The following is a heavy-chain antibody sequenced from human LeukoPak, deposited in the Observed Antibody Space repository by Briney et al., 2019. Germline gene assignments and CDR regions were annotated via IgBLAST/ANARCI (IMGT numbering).Heavy chain of an antibody. CDR1: GGSISSYY. J-gene: IGHJ5*02. Sequence: SETLSLTCTVSGGSISSYYWSWIRQSPGKGLEWIGYIYYSGSTNYNPSLKSRVTISVDTSKNQFSLKLSSVTAADTAVYYCARDTYYYDSSGYSRYDWFDPWGQGTLVTVSS. CDR2: IYYSGST. CDR3: ARDTYYYDSSGYSRYDWFDP. V-gene: IGHV4-59*01. D-gene: IGHD3-22*01.